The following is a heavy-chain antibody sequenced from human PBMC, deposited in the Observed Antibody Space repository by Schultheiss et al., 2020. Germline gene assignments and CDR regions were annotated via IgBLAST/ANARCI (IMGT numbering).Heavy chain of an antibody. Sequence: GESLKISCAASGFTFSSYEMNWVRQAPGKGLESVANIKQDGSEKYYVDSVKGRFTISRDNAKNSLYLQMNSLRAEDTAVYYCARDVYYDFWSGYRSQLDNWFDPWGQGTLVTVSS. D-gene: IGHD3-3*01. V-gene: IGHV3-7*01. J-gene: IGHJ5*02. CDR2: IKQDGSEK. CDR3: ARDVYYDFWSGYRSQLDNWFDP. CDR1: GFTFSSYE.